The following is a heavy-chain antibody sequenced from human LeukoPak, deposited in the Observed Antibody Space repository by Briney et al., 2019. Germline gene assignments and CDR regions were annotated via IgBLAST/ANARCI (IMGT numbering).Heavy chain of an antibody. Sequence: SETLSLTCTVSGGSISSYYWSWIRQPPGKGLEWIGYIYYSGSTNYNPSLKSRVTMSVDTSKNQFSLKLSSVTAADTAVYYCARFGEYYFDSSGYFLFDYWGQGALVTVSS. CDR3: ARFGEYYFDSSGYFLFDY. J-gene: IGHJ4*02. D-gene: IGHD3-22*01. CDR1: GGSISSYY. CDR2: IYYSGST. V-gene: IGHV4-59*01.